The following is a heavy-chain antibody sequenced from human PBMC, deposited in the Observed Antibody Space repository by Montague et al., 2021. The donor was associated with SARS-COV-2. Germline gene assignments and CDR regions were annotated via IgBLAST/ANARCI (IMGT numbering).Heavy chain of an antibody. V-gene: IGHV3-23*01. CDR3: TLFNH. D-gene: IGHD3-3*01. CDR2: ISGSGTYT. Sequence: SLRLSCAASGSTFSNHAIHWVRQTPGKGLEWISDISGSGTYTHYADSVKGRFTISSDNSKSTVYLQMNNVRAEDTAVYYCTLFNHWGPGTRVTVSS. CDR1: GSTFSNHA. J-gene: IGHJ4*02.